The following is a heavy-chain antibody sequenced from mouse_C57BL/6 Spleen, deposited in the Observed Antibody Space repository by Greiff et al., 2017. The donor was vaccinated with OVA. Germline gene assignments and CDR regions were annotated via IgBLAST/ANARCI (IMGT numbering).Heavy chain of an antibody. CDR3: AIEVLTTVGARY. CDR2: IHPSDSDP. D-gene: IGHD1-1*01. CDR1: GYTFTSYW. Sequence: QVQLQQPGAELVKPGASVKVSCKASGYTFTSYWMHWVKQRPGHGLEWIGRIHPSDSDPNYNQKFKGKATLTVDKSSSTAYMQRSSLTSEDSAVDYCAIEVLTTVGARYWGQGTTLTGSS. J-gene: IGHJ2*01. V-gene: IGHV1-74*01.